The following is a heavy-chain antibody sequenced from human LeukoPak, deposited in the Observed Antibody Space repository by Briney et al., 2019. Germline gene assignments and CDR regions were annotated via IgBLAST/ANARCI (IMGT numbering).Heavy chain of an antibody. J-gene: IGHJ4*02. CDR2: ITMHRSST. CDR1: GFTFSIYW. CDR3: ASLDY. Sequence: PGGSLRLSCAASGFTFSIYWVHWVRQAPGKGLVWVSSITMHRSSTSYADSVKGRFTISRDNAKNTLYLQMNTLRAEDTAVYYCASLDYWGEGTPVNLS. V-gene: IGHV3-74*01.